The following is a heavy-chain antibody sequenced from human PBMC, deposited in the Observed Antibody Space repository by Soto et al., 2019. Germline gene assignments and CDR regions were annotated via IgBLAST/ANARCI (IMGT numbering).Heavy chain of an antibody. V-gene: IGHV1-18*01. J-gene: IGHJ4*02. CDR1: GYTFTSKV. D-gene: IGHD6-13*01. Sequence: QVQLVQSGAEVRKPGASVKVSCKASGYTFTSKVIAWVRPAPGQGLEWMGWFGAYNGNTNYAQKLQGRVTMTTDTSTSTAYMELRSLRSDDTAVYYCARDLAAGTCDYWGQGTLVTVSS. CDR3: ARDLAAGTCDY. CDR2: FGAYNGNT.